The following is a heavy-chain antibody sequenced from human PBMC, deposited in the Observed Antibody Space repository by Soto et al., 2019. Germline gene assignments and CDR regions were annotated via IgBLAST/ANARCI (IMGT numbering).Heavy chain of an antibody. CDR1: GYTFTDYW. J-gene: IGHJ4*02. CDR3: ARPGYSSSWPDYFDY. V-gene: IGHV5-51*01. D-gene: IGHD6-13*01. Sequence: PGESLKISCKGFGYTFTDYWIVWVRQMPGKGLEWMGIIHPSDSDTRYSPSFRGQVTISADKSISTAYLQWSSLKASDTAIYYCARPGYSSSWPDYFDYWGQGTLVTVSS. CDR2: IHPSDSDT.